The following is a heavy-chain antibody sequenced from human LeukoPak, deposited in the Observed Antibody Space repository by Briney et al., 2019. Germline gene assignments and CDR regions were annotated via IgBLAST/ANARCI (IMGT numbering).Heavy chain of an antibody. Sequence: GGSLRLSCVGSGFTFSSYSMNWVRQAPGKGLEWVAFIRYDGSNKYYADSVKGRFTISRDNSKNTLYLQMNSLRAEDTAVYYCATTRWLQSSSYYFDYWGQGTLVTVSS. J-gene: IGHJ4*02. CDR1: GFTFSSYS. D-gene: IGHD5-24*01. V-gene: IGHV3-30*02. CDR3: ATTRWLQSSSYYFDY. CDR2: IRYDGSNK.